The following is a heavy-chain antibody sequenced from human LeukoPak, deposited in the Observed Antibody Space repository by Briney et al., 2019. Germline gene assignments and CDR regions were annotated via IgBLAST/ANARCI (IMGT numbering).Heavy chain of an antibody. CDR3: ARVASRQQLVGNAFDI. CDR1: GFTFSSYW. D-gene: IGHD6-13*01. V-gene: IGHV3-7*03. CDR2: INEYGSEK. J-gene: IGHJ3*02. Sequence: SGGSLRVSCAAPGFTFSSYWMTWVRQAPGKGLEWVANINEYGSEKYCVDSVKGRFTISRDNSKNTLYLQMNSLRAEDTAVYYCARVASRQQLVGNAFDIWGQGTMVTVSS.